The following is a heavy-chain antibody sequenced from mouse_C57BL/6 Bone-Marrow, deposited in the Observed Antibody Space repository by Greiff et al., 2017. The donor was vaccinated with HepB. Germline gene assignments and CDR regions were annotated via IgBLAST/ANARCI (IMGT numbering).Heavy chain of an antibody. D-gene: IGHD1-1*01. CDR2: ISNLAYSI. J-gene: IGHJ4*01. Sequence: EVNLVESGGGLVQPGGSLKLSCAASGFTFSDYGMAWVRQAPRKGPEWVAFISNLAYSIYYADTVTGRFTISRENAKNTLYLEMSSLRSEDTAMYYCARTHYGSSSYAMDYWGQGTSVTVSS. V-gene: IGHV5-15*01. CDR1: GFTFSDYG. CDR3: ARTHYGSSSYAMDY.